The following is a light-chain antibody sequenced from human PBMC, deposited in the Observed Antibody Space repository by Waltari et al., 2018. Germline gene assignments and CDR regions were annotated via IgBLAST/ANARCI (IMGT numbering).Light chain of an antibody. CDR1: QDISNY. J-gene: IGKJ4*01. Sequence: DIQMTQSPSSLSASVGERVTITCQASQDISNYLNWYQQQPGKAPKLLIYDASNLETGVPSRFSGSGSGTDFTFTISSLQPEDIATYYCQQYDNLPLTFGGGTKVEIK. CDR2: DAS. CDR3: QQYDNLPLT. V-gene: IGKV1-33*01.